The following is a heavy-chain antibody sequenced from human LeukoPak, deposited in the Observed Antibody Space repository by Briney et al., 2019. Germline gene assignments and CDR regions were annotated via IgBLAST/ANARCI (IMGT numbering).Heavy chain of an antibody. V-gene: IGHV3-49*04. D-gene: IGHD3-10*01. Sequence: GGSLRLSCTASGFTVGDYAMSWVRHAPGKGLEWVGFIRSKAYGWTTEYAASVKGRFTNSRDDSKSIAYLQMNSLKTEDTAVYYCTRWSLLWFEELFDYWGQGTLVTVSS. J-gene: IGHJ4*02. CDR3: TRWSLLWFEELFDY. CDR1: GFTVGDYA. CDR2: IRSKAYGWTT.